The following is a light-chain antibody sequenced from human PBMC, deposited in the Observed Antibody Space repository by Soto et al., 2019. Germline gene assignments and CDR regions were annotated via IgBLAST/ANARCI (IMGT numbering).Light chain of an antibody. CDR3: QQYGSSPPIT. CDR2: DAS. CDR1: QTVRNNY. V-gene: IGKV3-20*01. Sequence: EFVLTHSPGTLSLSPGERATLSCSASQTVRNNYLAWYQQKPGQAPRLLIYDASSRATGIPDRFSGSGSGTDFTLTISRLEPEDFAVYYCQQYGSSPPITFGQGTRLEIK. J-gene: IGKJ5*01.